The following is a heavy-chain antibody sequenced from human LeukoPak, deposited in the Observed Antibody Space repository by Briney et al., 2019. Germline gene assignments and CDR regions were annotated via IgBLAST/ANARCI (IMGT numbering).Heavy chain of an antibody. CDR1: GFTFSTYG. D-gene: IGHD1-26*01. J-gene: IGHJ4*02. CDR2: ISASGGAT. V-gene: IGHV3-23*01. CDR3: AKDLRELRGSFRPL. Sequence: GGSLRLSCATSGFTFSTYGMSWVRQAPGKGLEWVSTISASGGATYYADSVKGRFTISRDNSKNTLYLQMNSLRAEDTAVYYCAKDLRELRGSFRPLWGQGTLVTVSS.